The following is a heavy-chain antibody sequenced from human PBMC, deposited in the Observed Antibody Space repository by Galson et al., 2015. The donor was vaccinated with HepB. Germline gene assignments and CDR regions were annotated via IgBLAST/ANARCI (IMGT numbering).Heavy chain of an antibody. Sequence: SVKVSCKASGGTFSSYAISWVRQAPGQGLEWMGGIIPIFGTANYAQKFQGRVTITADESTSTAYMELSSLRSEDTAVYYCARDAYSSSFDWYFDLWGRGTLVTVSS. D-gene: IGHD6-6*01. J-gene: IGHJ2*01. CDR3: ARDAYSSSFDWYFDL. CDR2: IIPIFGTA. CDR1: GGTFSSYA. V-gene: IGHV1-69*13.